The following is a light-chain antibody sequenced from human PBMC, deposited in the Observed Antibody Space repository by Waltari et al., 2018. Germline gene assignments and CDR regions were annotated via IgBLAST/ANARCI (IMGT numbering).Light chain of an antibody. V-gene: IGLV2-23*02. CDR3: CSYAGDTTWV. CDR2: EVT. Sequence: QSALTQPASVSGSPGQSITISCPGTSSDVGNSNLVSWYQQHPGKAPKFMIYEVTKRPSGVSDRFSGSKSGNTASLTISGLQAEDEADYYCCSYAGDTTWVFGGGTKLTVL. CDR1: SSDVGNSNL. J-gene: IGLJ3*02.